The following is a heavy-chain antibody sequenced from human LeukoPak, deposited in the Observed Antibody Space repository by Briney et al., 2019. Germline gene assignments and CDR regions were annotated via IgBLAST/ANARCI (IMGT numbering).Heavy chain of an antibody. Sequence: GSLRLSCAASGFTFSSYAMSWVRQAPGKGLEWVSSIGGSGGSTYYADSVKGRFTISRDNSKNTLYLQMNSLRAEDTAVYYCAKVETAAATTLRGFDYWGQGTLVTVSS. V-gene: IGHV3-23*01. J-gene: IGHJ4*02. CDR2: IGGSGGST. CDR1: GFTFSSYA. CDR3: AKVETAAATTLRGFDY. D-gene: IGHD6-13*01.